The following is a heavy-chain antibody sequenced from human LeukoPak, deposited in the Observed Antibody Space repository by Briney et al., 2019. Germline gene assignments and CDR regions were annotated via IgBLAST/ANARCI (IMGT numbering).Heavy chain of an antibody. D-gene: IGHD3-16*01. V-gene: IGHV4-34*01. CDR1: GGSFSGYY. CDR2: IIHSGRA. J-gene: IGHJ4*02. Sequence: PSETLSLTCAVYGGSFSGYYWSWIRQSPGKGLEWIGEIIHSGRANYSPSLKSRLTLSVDPSMNHFSLRLSSVTAADTAVYYCARGTVLTGYASFDYWGQGALVTVSS. CDR3: ARGTVLTGYASFDY.